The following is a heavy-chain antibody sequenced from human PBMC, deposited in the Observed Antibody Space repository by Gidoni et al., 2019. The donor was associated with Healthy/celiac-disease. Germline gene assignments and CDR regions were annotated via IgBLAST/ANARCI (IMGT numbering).Heavy chain of an antibody. Sequence: EGVANIKQDVSEKYYVDSVKGRFTISRDNAKNSLYLQMNSLRAEDTAVYYCSRYDSGYDSLGNWGQGTLVTVSS. V-gene: IGHV3-7*01. D-gene: IGHD5-12*01. CDR3: SRYDSGYDSLGN. J-gene: IGHJ4*02. CDR2: IKQDVSEK.